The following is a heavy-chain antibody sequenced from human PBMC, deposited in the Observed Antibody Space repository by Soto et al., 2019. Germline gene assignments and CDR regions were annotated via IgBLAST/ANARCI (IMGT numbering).Heavy chain of an antibody. D-gene: IGHD5-12*01. V-gene: IGHV4-4*07. CDR2: IYTSGST. CDR3: ARASGDSGSGRYYYGMDV. J-gene: IGHJ6*02. Sequence: SETLSLTCTVSGGSISSYYWSWIRQPAGEGLEWIGRIYTSGSTNYNPSLKSRVTMSVDTSKNQFSLKLSSVTAADTAVYYWARASGDSGSGRYYYGMDVWGQGTMVTVSS. CDR1: GGSISSYY.